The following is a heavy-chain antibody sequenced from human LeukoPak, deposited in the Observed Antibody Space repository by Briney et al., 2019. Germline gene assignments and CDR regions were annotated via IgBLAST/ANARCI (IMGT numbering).Heavy chain of an antibody. D-gene: IGHD2-2*01. Sequence: GGSLRLSCAASGFTLSSYAMHWVGQAPGKGLEWVAVISYDGNNKYYADSVKGRFTISRDNSKNTLYLQMNSLRTEDTAVYYCARGAPAADYWGQGTLVTISS. J-gene: IGHJ4*02. CDR2: ISYDGNNK. CDR3: ARGAPAADY. V-gene: IGHV3-30*04. CDR1: GFTLSSYA.